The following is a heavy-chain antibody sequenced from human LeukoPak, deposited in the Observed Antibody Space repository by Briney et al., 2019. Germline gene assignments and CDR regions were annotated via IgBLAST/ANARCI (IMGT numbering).Heavy chain of an antibody. CDR1: GYTFTSYD. CDR3: ARAFGGHDEWYYFDY. D-gene: IGHD5-12*01. J-gene: IGHJ4*02. Sequence: ASVKVSCKASGYTFTSYDINWVRQATGQGLEWMGWMNPSSGNTDYAQKFQGRFTITINTSISTAYMELSSLRSEDTAVYYCARAFGGHDEWYYFDYWGQGTLVTVSS. CDR2: MNPSSGNT. V-gene: IGHV1-8*03.